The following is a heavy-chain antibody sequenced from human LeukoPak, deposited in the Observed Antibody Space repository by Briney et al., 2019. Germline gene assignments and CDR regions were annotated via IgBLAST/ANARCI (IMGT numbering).Heavy chain of an antibody. D-gene: IGHD2-21*02. CDR1: GFTFSSYA. Sequence: GGSLRLSCAASGFTFSSYAMSWVRQAPGKGLEWVSAISGSGGSTYYADSVKGRFTISRDNSKNTLYLQVNSLRAEDTAVYYCAKSAPYCGGDCYSMEVDYWGQGTLVTVSS. CDR3: AKSAPYCGGDCYSMEVDY. CDR2: ISGSGGST. V-gene: IGHV3-23*01. J-gene: IGHJ4*02.